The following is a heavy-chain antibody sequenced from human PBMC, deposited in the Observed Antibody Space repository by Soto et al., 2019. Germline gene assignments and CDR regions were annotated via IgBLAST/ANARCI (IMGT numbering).Heavy chain of an antibody. Sequence: QVKLTQSGAEVKKPGASVRVSCKTSGYTFTNYGINWVRQAPGQGLEWMGWINPYNGKTSSAQRLQGRGSMTTDTSTSEAYMDLRSLRSDDTAVYYCARGSSPVDFDSWGQGTLVTVSS. J-gene: IGHJ4*02. CDR2: INPYNGKT. D-gene: IGHD6-13*01. V-gene: IGHV1-18*01. CDR3: ARGSSPVDFDS. CDR1: GYTFTNYG.